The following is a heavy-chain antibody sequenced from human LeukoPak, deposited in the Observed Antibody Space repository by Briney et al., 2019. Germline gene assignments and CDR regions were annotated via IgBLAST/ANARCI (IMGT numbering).Heavy chain of an antibody. CDR2: INHSGST. D-gene: IGHD4-17*01. Sequence: SETLSLTCAVYGGSFSGYYWSWIRQPPGKGLEWIGEINHSGSTNYNPSLKSRVTISVDTSKNQFSLKLSSVTAADTAVYYCARGTTVTLSLRGQGTLVTVSS. V-gene: IGHV4-34*01. J-gene: IGHJ4*02. CDR3: ARGTTVTLSL. CDR1: GGSFSGYY.